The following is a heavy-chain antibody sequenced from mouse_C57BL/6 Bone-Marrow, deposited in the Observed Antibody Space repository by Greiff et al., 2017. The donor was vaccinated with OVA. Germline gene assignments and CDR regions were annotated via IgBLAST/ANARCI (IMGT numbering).Heavy chain of an antibody. CDR1: GYTFTDYE. V-gene: IGHV1-15*01. Sequence: QVQLKESGAELVRPGASVTLSCKASGYTFTDYEMHWVKQTPVHGLEWIGAIDPETGGTAYNQKFKGKAILTAEKSSSTAYMELRSLTSEDSAVYYCTRGYSNYYAMDYWGQGTSVTVSS. D-gene: IGHD2-5*01. CDR2: IDPETGGT. CDR3: TRGYSNYYAMDY. J-gene: IGHJ4*01.